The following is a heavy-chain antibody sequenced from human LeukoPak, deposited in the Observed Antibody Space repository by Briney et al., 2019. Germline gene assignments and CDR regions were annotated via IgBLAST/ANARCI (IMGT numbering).Heavy chain of an antibody. Sequence: GGSLRLSCAASGFTFSSYAMHWVRQAPGKGLEWVAVISYDGSSKYYADSVKGRFTISRDNSKNTLYLQMNSLRAEDTAVYYCARDGPSFGELLFYFDYWGQGTLVTVSS. CDR2: ISYDGSSK. CDR3: ARDGPSFGELLFYFDY. V-gene: IGHV3-30-3*01. D-gene: IGHD3-10*01. J-gene: IGHJ4*02. CDR1: GFTFSSYA.